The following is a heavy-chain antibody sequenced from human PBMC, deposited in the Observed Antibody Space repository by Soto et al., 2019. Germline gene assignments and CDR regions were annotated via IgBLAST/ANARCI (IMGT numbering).Heavy chain of an antibody. CDR1: GFTFSDHY. V-gene: IGHV3-72*01. D-gene: IGHD3-10*01. CDR3: TVWGSGNDFGAA. J-gene: IGHJ4*01. CDR2: SKNKADSYTT. Sequence: EVQLVESGGGLVQPGGSLRLSCAASGFTFSDHYMDWVRQAPGKGLEWVGRSKNKADSYTTEYAASVKGSFTISRDGSKSSPYLQMSSLKTEATAVYYCTVWGSGNDFGAAWGHGILVTVSS.